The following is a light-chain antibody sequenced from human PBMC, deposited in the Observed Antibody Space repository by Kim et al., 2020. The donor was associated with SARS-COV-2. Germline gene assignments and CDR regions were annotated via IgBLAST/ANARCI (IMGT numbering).Light chain of an antibody. V-gene: IGKV3-15*01. Sequence: PEEGATISCRASQSVSTKLAWYQHKPGQAPRHLIYGASTRATGIPARFSGSGSGTEFTLSISSLQSEDFAVYYCQQYSGWPQFAQGTKLEI. CDR3: QQYSGWPQ. CDR2: GAS. CDR1: QSVSTK. J-gene: IGKJ2*01.